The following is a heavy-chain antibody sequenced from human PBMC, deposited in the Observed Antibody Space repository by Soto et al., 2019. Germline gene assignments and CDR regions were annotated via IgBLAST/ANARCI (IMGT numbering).Heavy chain of an antibody. J-gene: IGHJ4*02. V-gene: IGHV3-21*01. CDR3: AREDYSNFDY. CDR2: ISSSSSYI. D-gene: IGHD4-4*01. CDR1: GFTFSSYS. Sequence: PGGSLRLSCAASGFTFSSYSMNWVRQAPGKGLEWVSSISSSSSYIYSADSVKGRFTISRDNAKNSLYLQMNSLSAEDTAVYYCAREDYSNFDYWGQGTLVTVSS.